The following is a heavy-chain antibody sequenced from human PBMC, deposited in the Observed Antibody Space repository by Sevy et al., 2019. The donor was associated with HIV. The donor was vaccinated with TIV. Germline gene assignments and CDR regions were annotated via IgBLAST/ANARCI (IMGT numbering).Heavy chain of an antibody. D-gene: IGHD2-15*01. CDR2: NNAGNGNT. Sequence: GESLKISCKASGYSFSDYAMHWVRQAPGQRLEWMAWNNAGNGNTKYSQNFQGRLTIPRDTSAYTPYMELSSLSSEDTADYYCPRVKPGGLLQPAFDYWGQGTLVTVSS. J-gene: IGHJ4*02. CDR3: PRVKPGGLLQPAFDY. CDR1: GYSFSDYA. V-gene: IGHV1-3*01.